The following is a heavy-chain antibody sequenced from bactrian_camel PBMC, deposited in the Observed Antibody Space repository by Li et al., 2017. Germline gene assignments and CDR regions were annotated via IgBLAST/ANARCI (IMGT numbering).Heavy chain of an antibody. CDR2: INSRGGSA. Sequence: VQLVESGGGLGQPGGSLRLSCAASGFTFSNYAMSWVRQAPGKGLEWVSAINSRGGSAYYGDSVKGRFTISRDNAKNTLYLQMNNLKPEDTAMYYCAATMGTRSAGTILPRDFPYWGQGTQVTVS. V-gene: IGHV3S31*01. J-gene: IGHJ4*01. CDR1: GFTFSNYA. CDR3: AATMGTRSAGTILPRDFPY. D-gene: IGHD6*01.